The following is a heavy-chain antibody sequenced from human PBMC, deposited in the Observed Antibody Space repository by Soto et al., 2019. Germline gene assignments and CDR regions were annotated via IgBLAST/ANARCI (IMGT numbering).Heavy chain of an antibody. V-gene: IGHV4-4*07. CDR2: IYTSGST. D-gene: IGHD2-2*01. CDR1: GGSISSYY. CDR3: ARDSPAAGDAFDI. Sequence: QVQLQESGPGLVKPSETLSLTCTVSGGSISSYYWSWIRQPAGKGLEWIGRIYTSGSTNYNPSLKSRVTMSVATSKNQCSLRLSSVTAADTAVYYCARDSPAAGDAFDIWGQGTMVTVSS. J-gene: IGHJ3*02.